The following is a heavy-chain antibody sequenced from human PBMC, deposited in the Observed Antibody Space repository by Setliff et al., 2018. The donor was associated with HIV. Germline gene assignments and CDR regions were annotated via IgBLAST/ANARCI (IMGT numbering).Heavy chain of an antibody. Sequence: ASVKVSCKASGYTFTSFYLHWVRQAPGQGLEWMAIINPSGGSTSYAQKFQGRVTTTSDTSTSTVYMELSSLRSEDTAVYYCARALYTNLAHFDYLGQGTLVTVSS. CDR2: INPSGGST. V-gene: IGHV1-46*01. D-gene: IGHD4-4*01. CDR1: GYTFTSFY. J-gene: IGHJ4*02. CDR3: ARALYTNLAHFDY.